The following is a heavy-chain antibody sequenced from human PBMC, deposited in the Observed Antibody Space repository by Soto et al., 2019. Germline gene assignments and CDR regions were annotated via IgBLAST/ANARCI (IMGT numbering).Heavy chain of an antibody. CDR2: IYNSGFT. D-gene: IGHD4-17*01. Sequence: SETLSLTCTVSGDSISAYYWSLIRQPPGKGLEWIGHIYNSGFTNYNPSLEGRVTISVDTSRNYFSLKVRSVTTADTAVYYCARSERTVTGYYYYYGVDVWGQGTTVTVSS. CDR3: ARSERTVTGYYYYYGVDV. J-gene: IGHJ6*02. CDR1: GDSISAYY. V-gene: IGHV4-59*01.